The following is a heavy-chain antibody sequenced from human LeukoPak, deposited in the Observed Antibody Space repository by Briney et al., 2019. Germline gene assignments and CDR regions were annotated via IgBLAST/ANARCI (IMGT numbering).Heavy chain of an antibody. CDR1: GFTFSSSG. CDR3: ARYCGSSSCLTGAYYGMDV. V-gene: IGHV3-33*01. Sequence: GGSLRLSCAASGFTFSSSGMHWVRQAPGKGLEWVALIWYDGRNKYYPDSVKGRLTISRDNSKNTLYLQMNSLRAEDTAVYYCARYCGSSSCLTGAYYGMDVWGQGTTVTVSS. J-gene: IGHJ6*02. D-gene: IGHD2-15*01. CDR2: IWYDGRNK.